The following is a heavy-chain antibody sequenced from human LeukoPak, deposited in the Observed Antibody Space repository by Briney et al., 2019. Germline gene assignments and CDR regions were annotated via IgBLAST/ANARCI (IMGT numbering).Heavy chain of an antibody. CDR1: GGSISRYY. CDR2: IYDRGTT. D-gene: IGHD2-15*01. Sequence: KSSETLSLTCTVSGGSISRYYWSWIRQPPGKGLEWIGYIYDRGTTNYNPSLKSRVTISVDTSKNQFSLKLSSVTAADTAVYYCASLFSGPIPWGQGTLVTVSS. J-gene: IGHJ4*02. V-gene: IGHV4-59*01. CDR3: ASLFSGPIP.